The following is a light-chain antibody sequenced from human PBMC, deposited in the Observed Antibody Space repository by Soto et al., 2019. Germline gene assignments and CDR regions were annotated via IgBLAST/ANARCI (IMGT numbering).Light chain of an antibody. J-gene: IGLJ2*01. V-gene: IGLV2-8*01. Sequence: QSALTQPPSASGSPGQSVTISCTGTSSDVGGYNYVSWYQQHPGKVPKLMIYEVNERPSGVPDRFSGSKSGNTASLTVSGLQAEDEADYYCSSFAGSNPVVFGGGTQLTVL. CDR1: SSDVGGYNY. CDR3: SSFAGSNPVV. CDR2: EVN.